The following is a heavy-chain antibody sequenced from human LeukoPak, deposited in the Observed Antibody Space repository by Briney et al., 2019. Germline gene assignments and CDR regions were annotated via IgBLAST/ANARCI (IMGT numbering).Heavy chain of an antibody. D-gene: IGHD6-13*01. CDR2: ISSNGGST. J-gene: IGHJ3*02. CDR3: ARGLPSSRLDAFDI. CDR1: GFTFSSYG. V-gene: IGHV3-64*01. Sequence: GGSLRLSCAACGFTFSSYGMSWVRQAPGKGLEYVSAISSNGGSTYYANSVKGRFTISRDNSKNTLYLQMGSLRAEDMAVYYCARGLPSSRLDAFDIWGQGTMVTVSS.